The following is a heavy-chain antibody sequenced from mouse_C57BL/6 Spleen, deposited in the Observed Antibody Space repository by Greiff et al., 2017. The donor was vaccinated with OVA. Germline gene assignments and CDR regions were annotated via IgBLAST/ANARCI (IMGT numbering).Heavy chain of an antibody. CDR1: GYTFTSYW. V-gene: IGHV1-61*01. J-gene: IGHJ1*03. Sequence: VQLQQPGAELVRPGSSVKLSCKASGYTFTSYWMDWVKQRPGQGLEWIGNIYPSDSETHYNQKFKDKTTLTVDKSSSTAYMQLSSLTSEDSAVYYCARTPSYWYFDVWGTGTTVTVSS. CDR3: ARTPSYWYFDV. CDR2: IYPSDSET.